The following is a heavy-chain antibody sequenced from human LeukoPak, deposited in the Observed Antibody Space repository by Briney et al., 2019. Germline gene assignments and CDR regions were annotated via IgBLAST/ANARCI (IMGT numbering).Heavy chain of an antibody. CDR1: GYSISSGYY. CDR3: ARGRRLGVWGSYRLGNFDY. J-gene: IGHJ4*02. Sequence: SETLSLTCTVSGYSISSGYYWGWIRQPPGKGLEWIGSIYHSGRTFYNPSLKSRVTISVDTSKNQFSLKLSSVTAADTAVYYCARGRRLGVWGSYRLGNFDYWGQGTLVTVSS. V-gene: IGHV4-38-2*02. CDR2: IYHSGRT. D-gene: IGHD3-16*02.